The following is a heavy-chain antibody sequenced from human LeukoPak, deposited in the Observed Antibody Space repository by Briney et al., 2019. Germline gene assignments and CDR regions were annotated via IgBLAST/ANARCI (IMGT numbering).Heavy chain of an antibody. V-gene: IGHV4-59*01. J-gene: IGHJ3*02. CDR2: IYYSGST. Sequence: SETLSLTCTVSGGSISSYYWSWIRQPPGKGLEWIGYIYYSGSTNYNPSLKSRVTISVDTSKNQFSLKLSSVTAAGTAVYYCARVRYDILTGYYGDAFDIWGQGTMVTVSS. D-gene: IGHD3-9*01. CDR1: GGSISSYY. CDR3: ARVRYDILTGYYGDAFDI.